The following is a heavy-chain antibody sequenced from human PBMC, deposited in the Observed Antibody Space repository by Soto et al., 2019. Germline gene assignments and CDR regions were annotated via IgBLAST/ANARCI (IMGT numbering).Heavy chain of an antibody. Sequence: GSLRLSCVASGFTFSNFGLNWVRQAPGKGLEWVSSISSSDKYIYYADSVKGRFTISRDNAKNSLSLQMNSLRADDTAVYYCVRVFCRGDCYSPLDYWGQGTLVTVSS. CDR1: GFTFSNFG. V-gene: IGHV3-21*01. CDR2: ISSSDKYI. J-gene: IGHJ4*02. D-gene: IGHD2-21*02. CDR3: VRVFCRGDCYSPLDY.